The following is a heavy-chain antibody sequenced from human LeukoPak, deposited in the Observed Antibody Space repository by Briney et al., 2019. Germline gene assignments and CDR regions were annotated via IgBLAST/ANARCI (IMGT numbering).Heavy chain of an antibody. J-gene: IGHJ6*03. CDR3: ARHVYYYEGGYFLNYHYMDV. CDR1: GYSFTTYW. V-gene: IGHV5-51*01. Sequence: GESLKISCKASGYSFTTYWIGWVRQMPGKGLEWMGIIYPGDSDTRYSPSFQGQVTISADKSISTAYLQWSSLKASDAAMYYCARHVYYYEGGYFLNYHYMDVWGKGTAVTVSS. D-gene: IGHD3-22*01. CDR2: IYPGDSDT.